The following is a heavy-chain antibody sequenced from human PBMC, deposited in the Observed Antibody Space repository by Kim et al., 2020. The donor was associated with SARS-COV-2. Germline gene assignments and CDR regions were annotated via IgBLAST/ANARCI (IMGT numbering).Heavy chain of an antibody. CDR1: GFTFDYA. CDR3: TRVVDLSLASMRSDY. Sequence: GGSLRLSCTGSGFTFDYAMNWFRQAPGKGLEWVVFITNKAFGGTTEYDSSVKGRFTISSDDSNSIAYLQMNSLKTEDTAVYYCTRVVDLSLASMRSDYWG. CDR2: ITNKAFGGTT. J-gene: IGHJ4*01. V-gene: IGHV3-49*03. D-gene: IGHD3-9*01.